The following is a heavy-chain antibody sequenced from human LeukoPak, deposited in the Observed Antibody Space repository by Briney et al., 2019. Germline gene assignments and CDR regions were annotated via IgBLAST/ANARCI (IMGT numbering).Heavy chain of an antibody. CDR3: ARYCSGGSCYSYDAFDI. Sequence: PSETLSLTCTVSGGSISSYYWSWIRQPAGKGLEWIGRIYTSGSTNYNPSLKSRVTMSVDTSKNQFSLKLSSVTAADTAVYYCARYCSGGSCYSYDAFDIWGQGTMVTVSS. D-gene: IGHD2-15*01. J-gene: IGHJ3*02. CDR1: GGSISSYY. CDR2: IYTSGST. V-gene: IGHV4-4*07.